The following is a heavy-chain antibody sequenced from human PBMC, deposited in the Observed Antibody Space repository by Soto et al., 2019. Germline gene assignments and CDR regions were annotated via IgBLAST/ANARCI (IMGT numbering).Heavy chain of an antibody. CDR3: ARDLWGYCGADCYPLDV. D-gene: IGHD2-21*02. CDR1: GGSFSGYY. V-gene: IGHV4-34*01. Sequence: SETLSLTCAVYGGSFSGYYWSWIRQPPGKGQEWIGEINHSGSTNYNPSLKSRVTISVDTSKNQFSLKLNSVTAADTAVYYCARDLWGYCGADCYPLDVWGQGTTVTVSS. J-gene: IGHJ6*02. CDR2: INHSGST.